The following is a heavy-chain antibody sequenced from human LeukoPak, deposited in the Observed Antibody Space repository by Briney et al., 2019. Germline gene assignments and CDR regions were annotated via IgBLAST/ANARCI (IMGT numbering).Heavy chain of an antibody. CDR3: AKGGYSDRSPLDY. V-gene: IGHV3-23*01. D-gene: IGHD3-22*01. CDR1: GFTFSPYG. Sequence: PGGSLRLSCVASGFTFSPYGMSWVRQAPGKGLEWVSGISGSGSGIYYADSVKGRFTISRDNSKNTLYLQMNSLRAEDTAVYNCAKGGYSDRSPLDYWGQGTLVTVSS. CDR2: ISGSGSGI. J-gene: IGHJ4*02.